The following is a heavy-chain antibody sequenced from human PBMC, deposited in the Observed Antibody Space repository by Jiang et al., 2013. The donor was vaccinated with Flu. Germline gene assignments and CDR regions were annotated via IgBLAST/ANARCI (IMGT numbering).Heavy chain of an antibody. CDR1: GDSVSSNSAA. CDR3: ARDGGATIFGVVILAFDI. CDR2: TYYRSKWYN. D-gene: IGHD3-3*01. V-gene: IGHV6-1*01. J-gene: IGHJ3*02. Sequence: SQTLSLTCAISGDSVSSNSAAWNWIRQSPSRGLEWLGRTYYRSKWYNDYAVSVKSRITINPDTSKNQFSLQLNSVTPEDTAVYYCARDGGATIFGVVILAFDIWGQGTMVTVSS.